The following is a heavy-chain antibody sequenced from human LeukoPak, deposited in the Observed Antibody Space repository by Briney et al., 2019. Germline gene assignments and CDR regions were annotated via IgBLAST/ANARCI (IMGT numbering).Heavy chain of an antibody. CDR3: ARSKAGGY. Sequence: GGSLRLSCVVSGFNFSNYWMSWVRQAPGKGLKWVANIDQEGGEQNYVDSVKGRFSISRDNAKTSVYLQMNSLKVEDTAFYYCARSKAGGYRGDGALVTVSS. V-gene: IGHV3-7*01. D-gene: IGHD3-10*01. CDR2: IDQEGGEQ. CDR1: GFNFSNYW. J-gene: IGHJ4*01.